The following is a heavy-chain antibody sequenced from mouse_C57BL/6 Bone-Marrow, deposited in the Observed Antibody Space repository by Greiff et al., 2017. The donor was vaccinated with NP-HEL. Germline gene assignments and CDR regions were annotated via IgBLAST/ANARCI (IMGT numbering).Heavy chain of an antibody. V-gene: IGHV1-63*01. J-gene: IGHJ4*01. D-gene: IGHD1-1*01. CDR2: IYPGGGYT. CDR3: ARPITTAVAHYYAMDY. CDR1: GYTFTNYW. Sequence: QVQLQQSGAELVRPGTSVKMSCKASGYTFTNYWIGWAKQRPGHGLEWIGDIYPGGGYTNYNEKFKGKATLTADKSSSTAYMQFSSLTSEDSAIYYCARPITTAVAHYYAMDYWGQGTSVTVSS.